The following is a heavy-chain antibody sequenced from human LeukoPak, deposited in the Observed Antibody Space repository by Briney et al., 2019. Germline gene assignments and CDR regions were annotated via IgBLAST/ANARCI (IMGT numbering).Heavy chain of an antibody. V-gene: IGHV4-59*08. D-gene: IGHD3-22*01. Sequence: SETLSLTCTVSGGSISSYYWSWIRQPPGKGLEWIGYIYYSGSTNYNPSLKSRVTISVDTSKNQFSLKLSSVTAADTAVYYCAKTEAYYYDSNGYYFDYWGQGTLVTVSS. CDR3: AKTEAYYYDSNGYYFDY. CDR1: GGSISSYY. CDR2: IYYSGST. J-gene: IGHJ4*02.